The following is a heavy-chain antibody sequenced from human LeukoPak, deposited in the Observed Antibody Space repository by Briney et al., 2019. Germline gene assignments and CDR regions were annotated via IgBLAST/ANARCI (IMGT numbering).Heavy chain of an antibody. CDR3: ARVSPNTAMVSFDN. D-gene: IGHD5-18*01. CDR2: INPNSGGT. CDR1: GYTFTGYY. J-gene: IGHJ4*02. Sequence: ASVKVSCKASGYTFTGYYMHWVRQAPGRGLEWMGWINPNSGGTNYAQKFQGRVTMTRDTSISTAYMELSRLRSDDTAVYYCARVSPNTAMVSFDNWGQGTLVTVSS. V-gene: IGHV1-2*02.